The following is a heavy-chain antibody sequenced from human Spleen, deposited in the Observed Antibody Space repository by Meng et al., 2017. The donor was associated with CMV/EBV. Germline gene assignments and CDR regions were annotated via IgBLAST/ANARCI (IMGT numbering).Heavy chain of an antibody. CDR1: GFTVSINH. V-gene: IGHV3-53*01. CDR3: ARDSSNNTPMDV. Sequence: GGSLRLSCVVSGFTVSINHMSWVRQAPGKGLEWVSLIYTGGNTYYADSVKGRFTISRDNSENTAYLQMNSLRPEDTAVYFCARDSSNNTPMDVWGQGTTVTVSS. CDR2: IYTGGNT. D-gene: IGHD2-2*01. J-gene: IGHJ6*02.